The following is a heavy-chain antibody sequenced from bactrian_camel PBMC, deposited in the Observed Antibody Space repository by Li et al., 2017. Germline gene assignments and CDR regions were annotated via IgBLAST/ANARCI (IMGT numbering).Heavy chain of an antibody. D-gene: IGHD2*01. Sequence: HVQLVESGGGSVQAGGSLRLSCRAYGLTFDGADMGWYRQGSGKQREGIAHIGSDDTTGYVDSVKGRFIISKDNRKNTLYLQMSSLKPEDTAMYYCAATSLFMSGSQHLSPAPYNYWGQGTQVTVSS. J-gene: IGHJ4*01. CDR2: IGSDDTT. CDR3: AATSLFMSGSQHLSPAPYNY. CDR1: GLTFDGAD. V-gene: IGHV3S55*01.